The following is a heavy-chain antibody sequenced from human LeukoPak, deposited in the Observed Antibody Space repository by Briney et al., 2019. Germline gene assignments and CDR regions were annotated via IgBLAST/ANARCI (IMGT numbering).Heavy chain of an antibody. Sequence: GGSLRLSCAASGFTFSSYSMNWVRQAPGKGLEWVSYISSSSSTIYYADSVKGRFTISRDNAKDSLYLQMNSLRDEDTAVYYCARVGLRGSSSNYYGMDVWGQGTTVTVSS. D-gene: IGHD5/OR15-5a*01. V-gene: IGHV3-48*02. CDR2: ISSSSSTI. J-gene: IGHJ6*02. CDR3: ARVGLRGSSSNYYGMDV. CDR1: GFTFSSYS.